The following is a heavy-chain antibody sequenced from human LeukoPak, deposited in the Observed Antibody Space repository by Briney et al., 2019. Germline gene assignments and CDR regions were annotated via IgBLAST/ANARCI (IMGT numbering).Heavy chain of an antibody. J-gene: IGHJ4*02. Sequence: PAETLSLTCAVYGVSFSGYYWRWLRQPPGKGLEWSGEINHSGSTNYNPSLKSRVTISVHTSKNQFSLKLSSVTAADTAVYYCARAMAAAGTGGDDYWGQGTLVTVSS. CDR2: INHSGST. CDR1: GVSFSGYY. D-gene: IGHD6-13*01. CDR3: ARAMAAAGTGGDDY. V-gene: IGHV4-34*01.